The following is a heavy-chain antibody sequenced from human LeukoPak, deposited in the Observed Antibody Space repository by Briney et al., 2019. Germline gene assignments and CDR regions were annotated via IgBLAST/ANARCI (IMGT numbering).Heavy chain of an antibody. CDR1: GGSISSGGYY. J-gene: IGHJ4*02. CDR3: ARETEWLRLDY. Sequence: SETLSLTCTVSGGSISSGGYYWSWIRQHPGKGLEWIGCIYYSGSTYYNPSLKSRVTISVDTSKNQFSLKLSSVTAADTAVYYCARETEWLRLDYWGQGTLVTVSS. D-gene: IGHD5-12*01. CDR2: IYYSGST. V-gene: IGHV4-31*03.